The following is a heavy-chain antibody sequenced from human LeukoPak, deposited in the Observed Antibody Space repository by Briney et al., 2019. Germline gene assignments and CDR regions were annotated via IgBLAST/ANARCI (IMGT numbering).Heavy chain of an antibody. D-gene: IGHD3-3*01. V-gene: IGHV4-59*08. J-gene: IGHJ4*02. Sequence: SETLSLTCTVSGGSISSYYWSWIRQPPGKGLEWIGYIYYSGSTNYNPSLKSRVTISVATSRNQFSLKMSSVTAADTALYYCARQADFWRGYYDFWGRGTLVTVSS. CDR2: IYYSGST. CDR3: ARQADFWRGYYDF. CDR1: GGSISSYY.